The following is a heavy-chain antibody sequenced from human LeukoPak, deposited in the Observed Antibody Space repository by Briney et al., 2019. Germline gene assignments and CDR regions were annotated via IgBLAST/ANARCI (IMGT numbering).Heavy chain of an antibody. Sequence: SETLSLTCTVSGGSISTYYWSWIRRPPGKGLEWIAYIHASGPTNYNPSLKSRISITVDKSKNQFSLKLRSVTAADTAVYYCARHDAGIAARPFDNWGQGTLVTVSS. J-gene: IGHJ4*02. V-gene: IGHV4-4*09. CDR1: GGSISTYY. D-gene: IGHD6-6*01. CDR2: IHASGPT. CDR3: ARHDAGIAARPFDN.